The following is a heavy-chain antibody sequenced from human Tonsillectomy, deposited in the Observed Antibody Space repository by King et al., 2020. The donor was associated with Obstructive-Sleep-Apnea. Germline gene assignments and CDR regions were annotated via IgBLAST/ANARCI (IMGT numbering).Heavy chain of an antibody. Sequence: QLQESGPGLVKPSETLSLTCTVSGYSISSGYYWGWIRQPPGKGLEWTGSIYHSGITYYNPSLKSRVTISVAMSKNQFSLKLSSVTAADTAVYYCARTVVPTMEDWFDPWGQGTLVTVSS. CDR2: IYHSGIT. CDR1: GYSISSGYY. D-gene: IGHD5-12*01. CDR3: ARTVVPTMEDWFDP. J-gene: IGHJ5*02. V-gene: IGHV4-38-2*02.